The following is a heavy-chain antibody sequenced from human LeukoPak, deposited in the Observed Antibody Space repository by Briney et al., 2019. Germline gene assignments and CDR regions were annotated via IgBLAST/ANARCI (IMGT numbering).Heavy chain of an antibody. Sequence: SETLSLTCTVSGGSISGYYWSWIRQPAGMGLEWIGRISTSGSTHYSPSLKSRVTMSVDTSRNQFSLNLSSAATADTAVYYCARGGQQRPLDYWGRGTLVTVSS. D-gene: IGHD6-25*01. J-gene: IGHJ4*01. CDR1: GGSISGYY. CDR3: ARGGQQRPLDY. CDR2: ISTSGST. V-gene: IGHV4-4*07.